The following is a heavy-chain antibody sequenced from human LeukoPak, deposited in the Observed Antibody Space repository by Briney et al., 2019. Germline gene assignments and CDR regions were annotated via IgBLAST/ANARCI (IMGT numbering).Heavy chain of an antibody. CDR3: ARGRSPGTSMEYYYYMDV. V-gene: IGHV1-8*03. CDR1: GYTFTGYY. J-gene: IGHJ6*03. CDR2: MNPNSGTT. Sequence: GASVKVSCKASGYTFTGYYMHWVRQATGQGLEWMGWMNPNSGTTGYAQKFLGRVTITRNTSISTTYMELSSLRSEDTAVYYCARGRSPGTSMEYYYYMDVWGKGTTVTVSS. D-gene: IGHD1-1*01.